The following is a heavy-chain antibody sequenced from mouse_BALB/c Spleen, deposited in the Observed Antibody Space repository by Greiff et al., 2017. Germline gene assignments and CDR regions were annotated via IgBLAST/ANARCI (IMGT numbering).Heavy chain of an antibody. V-gene: IGHV1S41*01. Sequence: DLVKPGASVKLSCKASGYTFTSYWINWIKQRPGQGLEWIGRIAPGSGSTYYNEMFKGKATLTVDTSSSTAYIQPSSLSSEDSAVYFCASIEAYWGQGTLVTVSA. CDR3: ASIEAY. CDR2: IAPGSGST. J-gene: IGHJ3*01. CDR1: GYTFTSYW.